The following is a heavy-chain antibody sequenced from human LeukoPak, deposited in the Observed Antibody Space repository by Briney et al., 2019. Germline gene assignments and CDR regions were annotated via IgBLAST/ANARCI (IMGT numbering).Heavy chain of an antibody. V-gene: IGHV1-2*02. J-gene: IGHJ3*02. Sequence: ASVKVSCKASGYTFTSYAMNWVRQAPGQGLEWMGWINPNSGGTNYAQKFQGRVTMTRDTSISTAYMELSSLRSEDTAVYYCARAWVISRLGDAFDIWGQGTMVTVSS. CDR2: INPNSGGT. CDR3: ARAWVISRLGDAFDI. D-gene: IGHD7-27*01. CDR1: GYTFTSYA.